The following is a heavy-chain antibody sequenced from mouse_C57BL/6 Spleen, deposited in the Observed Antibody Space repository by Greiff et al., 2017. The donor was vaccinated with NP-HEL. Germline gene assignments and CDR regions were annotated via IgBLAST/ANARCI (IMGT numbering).Heavy chain of an antibody. CDR1: GYTFTSYW. CDR3: ARFDYYGSSHDY. J-gene: IGHJ2*01. CDR2: IDPSDSET. D-gene: IGHD1-1*01. V-gene: IGHV1-52*01. Sequence: VQLQQPGAELVRPGSSVKLSCKASGYTFTSYWMHWVKQRPIQGLEWIGNIDPSDSETHYNQKFKDKATLTVDKSSSTAYMQLSSLTSEDSAVYYCARFDYYGSSHDYWGQGTTLTVSS.